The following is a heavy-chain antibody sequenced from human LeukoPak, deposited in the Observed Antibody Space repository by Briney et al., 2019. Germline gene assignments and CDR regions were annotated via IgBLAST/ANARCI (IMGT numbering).Heavy chain of an antibody. CDR2: IYTSGST. CDR3: ARDASGSYFSPWWDY. J-gene: IGHJ4*02. V-gene: IGHV4-61*02. D-gene: IGHD1-26*01. Sequence: PSQTLSLTCTVSGGSISSGSYYWSWIRQPAGKGLEWIGRIYTSGSTNYNPSLKSRVTISVDTFKNQFALKLSSVTAADTAVYYCARDASGSYFSPWWDYGGQGTLVTVSS. CDR1: GGSISSGSYY.